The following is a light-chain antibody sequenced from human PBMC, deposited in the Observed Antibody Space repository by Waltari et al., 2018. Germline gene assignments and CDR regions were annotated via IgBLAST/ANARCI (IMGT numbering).Light chain of an antibody. V-gene: IGKV3-15*01. CDR1: RSVGTN. J-gene: IGKJ2*01. Sequence: EIVLTQSPATLSVSPGERATLSCRASRSVGTNLAWYQQKPGQAPRLLIYGASTRATGMPARISGSGSGTEFTLTISSPQSEDFGVYYCQQYSAWPPSYTFGQGTKLEL. CDR3: QQYSAWPPSYT. CDR2: GAS.